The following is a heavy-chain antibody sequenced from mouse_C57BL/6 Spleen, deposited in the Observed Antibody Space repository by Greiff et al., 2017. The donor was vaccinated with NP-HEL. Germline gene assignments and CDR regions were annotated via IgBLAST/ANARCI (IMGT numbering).Heavy chain of an antibody. J-gene: IGHJ2*01. D-gene: IGHD1-1*01. CDR2: LDPSASYT. Sequence: VQLQQPGAELVRPGTSVKLSCTASGYTFTSYWMHWVKQTPGQGLEWIGVLDPSASYTHYNQKFKGQATLSVDTSSSAAYMQLISLTSEDSAVYDCARKSRFITTVVDYWGQGTTLTVSS. V-gene: IGHV1-59*01. CDR3: ARKSRFITTVVDY. CDR1: GYTFTSYW.